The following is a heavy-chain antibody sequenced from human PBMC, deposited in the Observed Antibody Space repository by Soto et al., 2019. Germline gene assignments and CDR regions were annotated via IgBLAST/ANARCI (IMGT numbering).Heavy chain of an antibody. Sequence: EVQLVESGGGLVQPGGSLRLSCAASGFTVSSNYMSWVRQAPGKGLEWVSVIYSGGSTYYADSVKGRFTISRHNSKNTLYLQMNSLRAEDTAVYYCAREGYCSSTSCYAFDYWGQGTLVTVSS. CDR2: IYSGGST. V-gene: IGHV3-53*04. CDR3: AREGYCSSTSCYAFDY. D-gene: IGHD2-2*01. CDR1: GFTVSSNY. J-gene: IGHJ4*02.